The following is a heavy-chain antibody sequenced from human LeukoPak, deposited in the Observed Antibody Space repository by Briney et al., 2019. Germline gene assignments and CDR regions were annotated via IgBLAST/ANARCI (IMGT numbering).Heavy chain of an antibody. J-gene: IGHJ4*02. V-gene: IGHV3-33*01. CDR2: IWYDGSDK. D-gene: IGHD3-22*01. CDR3: ARELPPVVNFYFDS. CDR1: GFTFSSYG. Sequence: PGRSLRLSCEASGFTFSSYGMHWVRQAPGKGLEWVAVIWYDGSDKYYADSVKGRFSISRDNSKNTLYLQMNSLRAEDTAAYYCARELPPVVNFYFDSWGQGTLVTVSS.